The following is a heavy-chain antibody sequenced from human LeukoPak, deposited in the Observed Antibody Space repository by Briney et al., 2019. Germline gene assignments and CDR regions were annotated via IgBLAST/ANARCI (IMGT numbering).Heavy chain of an antibody. D-gene: IGHD3-10*01. Sequence: ASVKVSCKASGYTFTSYGISWVRQAPGQGLEWMGWINPNSGGTNYAQKFQGRVTMTRDMSASTVYMELSSLRSEDTAVYYCARDHPITMVRGSNTAFDYWGQGTLVTVSS. J-gene: IGHJ4*02. V-gene: IGHV1-2*02. CDR3: ARDHPITMVRGSNTAFDY. CDR2: INPNSGGT. CDR1: GYTFTSYG.